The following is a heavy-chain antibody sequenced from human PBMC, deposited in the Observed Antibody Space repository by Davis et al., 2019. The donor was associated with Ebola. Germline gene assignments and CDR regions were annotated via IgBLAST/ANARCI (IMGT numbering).Heavy chain of an antibody. CDR2: IYYSGST. CDR3: ARGGIVVVVAPTLYYGMDV. D-gene: IGHD2-15*01. V-gene: IGHV4-61*01. Sequence: MPSETLSLTCTVSGGSVSSGSYYWSWIRQPPEKGLEWVGYIYYSGSTNCNPSLKSRVTISVDTSKNQFSLKLSSVTAADTAVYYCARGGIVVVVAPTLYYGMDVWGQGTTVTVSS. J-gene: IGHJ6*02. CDR1: GGSVSSGSYY.